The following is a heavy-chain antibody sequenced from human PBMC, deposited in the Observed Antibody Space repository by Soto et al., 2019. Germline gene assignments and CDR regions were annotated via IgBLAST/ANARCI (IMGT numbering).Heavy chain of an antibody. D-gene: IGHD3-22*01. J-gene: IGHJ4*02. CDR3: ARGLYYDSSGYYYGRLPYETPFDY. CDR2: MNPNSGNT. Sequence: ASVKVSCKASGYTFTSYDINWVRQATGQGLEWMGWMNPNSGNTGYAQKFQGRVTMTRNTSISTAYMELSSLRSEDTAVYYCARGLYYDSSGYYYGRLPYETPFDYWGQGTLVTVSS. V-gene: IGHV1-8*01. CDR1: GYTFTSYD.